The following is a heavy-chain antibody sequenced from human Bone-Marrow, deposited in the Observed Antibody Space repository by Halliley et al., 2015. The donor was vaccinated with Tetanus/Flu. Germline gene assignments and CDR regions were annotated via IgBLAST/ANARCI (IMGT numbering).Heavy chain of an antibody. CDR2: IYYSGSI. D-gene: IGHD7-27*01. Sequence: LSLTCTVSGGSIASHYWTWIRQPPGKGLEWIGHIYYSGSIEYNPSLKNRVTISIDTSRQQFSLQVTSVTAADTAVYYCARRHTGVSVYNWFDPWGQGTLVTVSS. CDR1: GGSIASHY. J-gene: IGHJ5*02. V-gene: IGHV4-59*11. CDR3: ARRHTGVSVYNWFDP.